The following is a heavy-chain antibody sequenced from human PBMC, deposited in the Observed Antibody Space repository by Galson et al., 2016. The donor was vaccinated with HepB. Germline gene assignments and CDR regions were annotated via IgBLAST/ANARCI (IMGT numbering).Heavy chain of an antibody. D-gene: IGHD3-16*01. Sequence: SETLSLTCSVSGGSVNSDQYHWSWIRQPPGKGLQWLGHTYSGRSNTYNPSLKSRVTISIETSKNQFSLTLSPVTAADTAVYYCTTYLVGHGGTGYWGQGTLVTVSS. J-gene: IGHJ4*02. CDR1: GGSVNSDQYH. V-gene: IGHV4-61*01. CDR2: TYSGRSN. CDR3: TTYLVGHGGTGY.